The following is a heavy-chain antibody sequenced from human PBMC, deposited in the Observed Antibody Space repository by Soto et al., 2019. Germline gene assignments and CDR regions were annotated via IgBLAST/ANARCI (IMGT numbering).Heavy chain of an antibody. V-gene: IGHV4-59*01. CDR3: ARAMGDWGTYYYYYGMDV. CDR2: IYYSGAT. J-gene: IGHJ6*02. Sequence: PSETLSLTCNAPGDSMSTNYWSWLRQPPGKGLEWIGYIYYSGATNYNPSLKSRVAISVDTSRNQFSLNLRSVTAADTAVYYCARAMGDWGTYYYYYGMDVWGQGTTVTVSS. D-gene: IGHD3-16*01. CDR1: GDSMSTNY.